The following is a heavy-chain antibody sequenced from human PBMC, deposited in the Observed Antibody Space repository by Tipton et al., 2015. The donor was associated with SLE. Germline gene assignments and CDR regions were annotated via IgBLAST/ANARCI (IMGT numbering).Heavy chain of an antibody. V-gene: IGHV1-2*02. CDR2: INPNSGGT. D-gene: IGHD3-10*01. J-gene: IGHJ3*02. Sequence: QSGPEVKKPGASVTVSCQASGYTFTGYYMHWVRQAPGQGLEWMGWINPNSGGTHYAQKFQGRVTMTRDTSISTAYMELSRLRSDDTAVYYCATSGSGSNRGAYDIWGQGTMVTVTS. CDR3: ATSGSGSNRGAYDI. CDR1: GYTFTGYY.